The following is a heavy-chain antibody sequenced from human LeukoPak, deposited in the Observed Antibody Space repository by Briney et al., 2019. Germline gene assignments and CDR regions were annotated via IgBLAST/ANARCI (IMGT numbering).Heavy chain of an antibody. V-gene: IGHV3-30*18. CDR3: AKDRDIAADGYYFDY. CDR2: ILSGGSDK. Sequence: GGSLRLSCAASGFTFRSYAMHWVRQAPGKGLQWVAVILSGGSDKYYAASVKGRFTIYRDNSKNTLYLKMKSLRAQDTAVYYCAKDRDIAADGYYFDYWGQGTLVTVSS. D-gene: IGHD6-13*01. CDR1: GFTFRSYA. J-gene: IGHJ4*02.